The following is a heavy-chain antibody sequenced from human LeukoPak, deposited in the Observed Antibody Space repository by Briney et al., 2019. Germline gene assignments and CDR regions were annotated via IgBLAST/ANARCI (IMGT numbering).Heavy chain of an antibody. CDR2: ISAYNGNT. CDR3: ARDQVMVANFDY. D-gene: IGHD5-12*01. Sequence: GASVKVSCKASGYTFTSYGSRWMRQAPGQGLELMGWISAYNGNTNYAQKLPGRVTMTTDTSTSTAYMELRSLRSDDTAVYYCARDQVMVANFDYWGQGTLVSVSS. V-gene: IGHV1-18*01. CDR1: GYTFTSYG. J-gene: IGHJ4*02.